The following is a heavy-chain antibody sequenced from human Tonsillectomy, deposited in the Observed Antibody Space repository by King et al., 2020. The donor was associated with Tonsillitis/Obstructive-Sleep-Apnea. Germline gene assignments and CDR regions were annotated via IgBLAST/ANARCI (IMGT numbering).Heavy chain of an antibody. Sequence: VQLVESGGGLEQPGRSLRLSCEGSGFTFGDYSMTWVRQAPGRGLEWVGLIRSKAYGGTTEYAASVKGRFTMSRDDSKSTAYLQMNSLKIEDTAVYYCTRTPYVWGSDRYSYSLDVWGQGTTVTVSS. CDR3: TRTPYVWGSDRYSYSLDV. V-gene: IGHV3-49*04. J-gene: IGHJ6*02. CDR2: IRSKAYGGTT. CDR1: GFTFGDYS. D-gene: IGHD3-16*02.